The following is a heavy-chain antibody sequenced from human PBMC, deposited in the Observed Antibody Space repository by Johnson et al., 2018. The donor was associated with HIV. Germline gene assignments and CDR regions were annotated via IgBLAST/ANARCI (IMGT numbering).Heavy chain of an antibody. D-gene: IGHD3-10*01. CDR2: IRYDGSNK. Sequence: QVQLVESGGGLVKPGGSLRLSCAASGFTFSDYYMSWIRQAPGKGLEWVAFIRYDGSNKNYADSVKGRFTISRENAKNSLYLQMNSLRAGDTAVYYCARDSGVPGNDAFDIWGQGTMVTVSS. V-gene: IGHV3-30*02. CDR3: ARDSGVPGNDAFDI. CDR1: GFTFSDYY. J-gene: IGHJ3*02.